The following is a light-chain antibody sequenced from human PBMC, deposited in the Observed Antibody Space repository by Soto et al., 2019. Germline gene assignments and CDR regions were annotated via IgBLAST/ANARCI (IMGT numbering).Light chain of an antibody. Sequence: DIQMTQSPSTLSAFVGDRVTLTCRASQSISNCLAWSQQKPGKAPKLLIYDASSLESGVPSRFSGSGSGTEFTLTISSLQPDDFAPYYCQQYRSYPYTFGQGTKLEIK. J-gene: IGKJ2*01. V-gene: IGKV1-5*01. CDR2: DAS. CDR3: QQYRSYPYT. CDR1: QSISNC.